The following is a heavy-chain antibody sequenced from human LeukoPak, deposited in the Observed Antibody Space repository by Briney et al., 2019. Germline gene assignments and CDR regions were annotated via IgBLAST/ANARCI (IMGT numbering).Heavy chain of an antibody. V-gene: IGHV4-4*07. Sequence: KTSETLSLTCTVSGGSISSYCWTWIRQPAGKGLEWIGRIYSSGNTNYNPSLNSRVTISIDLSKNQFSLKLSSVTAADTAVYYCARDLGYGYYFYYYLDVWGKGTTVTVSS. D-gene: IGHD5-18*01. J-gene: IGHJ6*03. CDR1: GGSISSYC. CDR2: IYSSGNT. CDR3: ARDLGYGYYFYYYLDV.